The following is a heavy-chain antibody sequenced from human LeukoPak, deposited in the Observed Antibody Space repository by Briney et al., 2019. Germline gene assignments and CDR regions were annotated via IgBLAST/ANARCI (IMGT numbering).Heavy chain of an antibody. CDR2: ISSSSSCI. V-gene: IGHV3-21*01. D-gene: IGHD3-16*02. Sequence: TGGSLRLSCAASGFTFSSYSMNWVRQAPGKGLEWVSSISSSSSCIYYADSVKGRFTISRDNAKNSLYLQMNSLRAEDTAVYYCARDFLPKPDYDYVWGSYRFNWFDPWGQGTLVTVSS. CDR3: ARDFLPKPDYDYVWGSYRFNWFDP. CDR1: GFTFSSYS. J-gene: IGHJ5*02.